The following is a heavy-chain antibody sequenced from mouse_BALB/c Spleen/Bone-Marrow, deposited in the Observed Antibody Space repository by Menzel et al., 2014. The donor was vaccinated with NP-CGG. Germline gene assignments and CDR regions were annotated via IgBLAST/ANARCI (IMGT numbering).Heavy chain of an antibody. D-gene: IGHD4-1*01. CDR2: IDPANGNT. CDR3: ARWEYYAMDY. V-gene: IGHV14-3*02. Sequence: VQLKQSGAELVKPGASVKLSCTASGFNIKDTYMHWVKQGPEQGLEWIGRIDPANGNTKYDPKFQGKATIIADTSSNTAYLQLSSLTSEDTAVYYCARWEYYAMDYWGQGTSVTVSS. CDR1: GFNIKDTY. J-gene: IGHJ4*01.